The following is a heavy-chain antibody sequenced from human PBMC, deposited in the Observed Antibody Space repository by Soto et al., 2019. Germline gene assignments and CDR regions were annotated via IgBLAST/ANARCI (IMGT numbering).Heavy chain of an antibody. CDR1: GYTFPSYG. Sequence: ASVKVSCKASGYTFPSYGISWVRQAPGQGLEWMGWISAYNGNTNYAQKLQGRVTMTTDTSTSTAYMELRSLRSDDTAVYYCARGGGAYSSSSQDWFDPWGQGTLVTVSS. CDR2: ISAYNGNT. D-gene: IGHD6-6*01. V-gene: IGHV1-18*01. J-gene: IGHJ5*02. CDR3: ARGGGAYSSSSQDWFDP.